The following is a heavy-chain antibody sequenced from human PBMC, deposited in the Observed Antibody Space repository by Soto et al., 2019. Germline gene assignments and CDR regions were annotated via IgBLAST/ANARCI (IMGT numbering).Heavy chain of an antibody. V-gene: IGHV3-23*01. Sequence: GGSLRLSCAASGFTFSSYAMSWVRQAPGRGLEWVSAISGSGGSTYYADSVKGRFTISRDNSKNTLYLQMNSRRAEDTAVYHCAKHNSPYDFWSGHDYWGQGTLVTVSS. CDR3: AKHNSPYDFWSGHDY. D-gene: IGHD3-3*01. J-gene: IGHJ4*02. CDR1: GFTFSSYA. CDR2: ISGSGGST.